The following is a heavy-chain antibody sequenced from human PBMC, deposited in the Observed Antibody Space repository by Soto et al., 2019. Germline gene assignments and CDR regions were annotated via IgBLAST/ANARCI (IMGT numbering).Heavy chain of an antibody. CDR1: GGSFSGYY. CDR3: ARGQELGIAAAEAGMDA. V-gene: IGHV4-34*01. CDR2: INHSGST. Sequence: PSETLSLTCAVYGGSFSGYYWSWIRQPPGKGLEWIGEINHSGSTNYNPSLKSRVTISVDTSKNQFSLKLSSVTAADTAVYYCARGQELGIAAAEAGMDAWGQGTTVTVSS. J-gene: IGHJ6*02. D-gene: IGHD6-13*01.